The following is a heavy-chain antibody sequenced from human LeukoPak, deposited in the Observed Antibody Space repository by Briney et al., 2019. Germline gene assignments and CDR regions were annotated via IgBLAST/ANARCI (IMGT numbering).Heavy chain of an antibody. Sequence: QPGGSLRLSCAASGFTFASYGMHWVRQAPGKGLEWVAVIWYDGSNKYYADSVKGRFTISRDKSKNTLSLQMNSLRAEDTAVYYCAQQVGYCSSGSCYFTYWGQGTLVTVSS. CDR2: IWYDGSNK. J-gene: IGHJ1*01. CDR3: AQQVGYCSSGSCYFTY. CDR1: GFTFASYG. D-gene: IGHD2-15*01. V-gene: IGHV3-33*01.